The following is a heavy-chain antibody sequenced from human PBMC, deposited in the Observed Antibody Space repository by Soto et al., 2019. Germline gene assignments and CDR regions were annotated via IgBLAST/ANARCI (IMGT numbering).Heavy chain of an antibody. CDR3: ARQRTSVVTQAYFDV. D-gene: IGHD2-21*02. CDR2: IYYSGST. V-gene: IGHV4-39*01. CDR1: GDSMRSRSYY. Sequence: SETLALTCALPGDSMRSRSYYWGWIRQPPGKGLEWIGSIYYSGSTYNNPSLRSRVSMSIDTSKDQFSLKLKSVTAADTALYFCARQRTSVVTQAYFDVWGPGSLVTVPS. J-gene: IGHJ4*02.